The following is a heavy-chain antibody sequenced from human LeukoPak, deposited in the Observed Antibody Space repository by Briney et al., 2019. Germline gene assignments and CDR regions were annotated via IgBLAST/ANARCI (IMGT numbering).Heavy chain of an antibody. CDR3: AKERKIEDSSGWSDAFDI. CDR1: GFTFSSYA. J-gene: IGHJ3*02. V-gene: IGHV3-23*01. Sequence: PGGSLRLSCAASGFTFSSYAMSWVRQAPGKGLEWVSAISGSGGSTYYADSVKGRFTISRDNSKNTLYVQMNSLRAEDTAVYYCAKERKIEDSSGWSDAFDIWGQGTMVTVSS. CDR2: ISGSGGST. D-gene: IGHD6-19*01.